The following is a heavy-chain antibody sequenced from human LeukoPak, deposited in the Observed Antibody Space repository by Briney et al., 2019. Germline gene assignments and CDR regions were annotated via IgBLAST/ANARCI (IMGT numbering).Heavy chain of an antibody. J-gene: IGHJ4*02. D-gene: IGHD6-19*01. CDR1: GFTFSSYW. CDR2: IWYDGSNK. Sequence: GGSLRLSCAASGFTFSSYWMSWVRQAPGKGLEWVAVIWYDGSNKYYADSVKGRFTISRDNSKNTLYLQMNSLRAEDTAVYYCARDPIAVAGTVVGYFDYWGQGTLVTVSS. CDR3: ARDPIAVAGTVVGYFDY. V-gene: IGHV3-33*08.